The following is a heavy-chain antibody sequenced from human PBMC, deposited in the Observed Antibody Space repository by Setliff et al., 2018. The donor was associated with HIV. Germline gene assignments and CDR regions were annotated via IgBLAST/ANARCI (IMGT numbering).Heavy chain of an antibody. CDR2: INVNNDAT. J-gene: IGHJ4*02. V-gene: IGHV1-2*02. D-gene: IGHD3-3*01. Sequence: GASVKVSCKASGYTFTGHYIHWVRQAPGQGLEWMGWINVNNDATNYAQKFQGRVSMTRDTSISTAYMELRSLTSDDTAVYYCARNIDMHYDFWSAYEYWGQGALVTVSS. CDR3: ARNIDMHYDFWSAYEY. CDR1: GYTFTGHY.